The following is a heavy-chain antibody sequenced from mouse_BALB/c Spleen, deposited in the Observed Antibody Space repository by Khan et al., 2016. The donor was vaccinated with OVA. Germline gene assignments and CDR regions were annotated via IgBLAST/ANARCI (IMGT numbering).Heavy chain of an antibody. Sequence: QVQLQQSGAELVRPGVSVKISCKGSGYTFTDFTMHWVKQSHAKSLEWIGVISTYYGDASYNQKFKGKATMTVDKSSSTAYMELARLTSEDSAIXCCARGGGGDRFAYWGQGTLVTVSA. CDR2: ISTYYGDA. CDR3: ARGGGGDRFAY. J-gene: IGHJ3*01. V-gene: IGHV1S137*01. CDR1: GYTFTDFT.